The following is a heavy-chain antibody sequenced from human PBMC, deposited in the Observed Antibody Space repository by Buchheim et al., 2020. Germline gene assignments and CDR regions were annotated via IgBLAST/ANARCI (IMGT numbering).Heavy chain of an antibody. J-gene: IGHJ4*02. Sequence: QVQLQQWGAGLLKPSETLSLTCAVYGGSFSGYYWSWIRQPPGKGLEWIGEINHSGSTNYNPSLKSRVTISVDKSKNQFSLKLSSVTAADTAVYYCARAYYDFWRKTQYYFDYWGQGTL. V-gene: IGHV4-34*01. D-gene: IGHD3-3*01. CDR2: INHSGST. CDR3: ARAYYDFWRKTQYYFDY. CDR1: GGSFSGYY.